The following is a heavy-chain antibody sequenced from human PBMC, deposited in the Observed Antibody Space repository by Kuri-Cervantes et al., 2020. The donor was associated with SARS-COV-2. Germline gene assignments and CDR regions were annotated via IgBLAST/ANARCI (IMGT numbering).Heavy chain of an antibody. Sequence: GGSLRLSCAASGFTFSSYGISWVRQAPGKGLEWVSVIYSGGSTYYADSVKGRFTISRDNSKNTLYLQMNSLRAEDTAVYYCAKRMNDYGDMRDYWGQGTLVTVSS. CDR3: AKRMNDYGDMRDY. CDR2: IYSGGST. V-gene: IGHV3-23*03. J-gene: IGHJ4*02. CDR1: GFTFSSYG. D-gene: IGHD4-17*01.